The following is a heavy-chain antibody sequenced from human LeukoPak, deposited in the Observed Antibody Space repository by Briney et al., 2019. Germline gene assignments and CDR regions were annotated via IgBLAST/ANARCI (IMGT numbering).Heavy chain of an antibody. CDR3: ARYEPAGTPVGY. D-gene: IGHD6-13*01. CDR1: GGTFSSYA. V-gene: IGHV1-69*05. J-gene: IGHJ4*02. CDR2: IIPIFGTA. Sequence: GASVKVSCKASGGTFSSYAISWVRQAPGQGLEWMGGIIPIFGTANYAQKFQGRVTITTDESTSTAYMELRSLRSDDTAVYYCARYEPAGTPVGYWGQGTLVTVSS.